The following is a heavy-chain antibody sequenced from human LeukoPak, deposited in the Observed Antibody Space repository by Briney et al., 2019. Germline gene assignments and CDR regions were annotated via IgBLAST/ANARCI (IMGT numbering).Heavy chain of an antibody. Sequence: PGGSLRLSCAASGFTFSSYGMHWVRQAPGKGLEYVSVIGSNGGSIYYADSVKGRFTISRDNSKNTLYLQMSSLRAEDTAVYYCVKTFRYCSGGSCQDYWGQGTLVTVSS. CDR2: IGSNGGSI. J-gene: IGHJ4*02. CDR1: GFTFSSYG. V-gene: IGHV3-64D*06. D-gene: IGHD2-15*01. CDR3: VKTFRYCSGGSCQDY.